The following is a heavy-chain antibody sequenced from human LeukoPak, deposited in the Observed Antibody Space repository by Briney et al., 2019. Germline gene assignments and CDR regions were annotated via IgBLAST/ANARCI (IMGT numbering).Heavy chain of an antibody. CDR3: AREGPAMGFSGYYYYYMDV. Sequence: SETLSLTCAVYGGSFSGYYWNWIRQPPGKGLEWIGEISHSGSTNYNPSLKSRVSISEDTSKNQFSLKLNSVTPEDTAVYYCAREGPAMGFSGYYYYYMDVWGKGTTVTVSS. CDR2: ISHSGST. CDR1: GGSFSGYY. D-gene: IGHD5-18*01. J-gene: IGHJ6*03. V-gene: IGHV4-34*01.